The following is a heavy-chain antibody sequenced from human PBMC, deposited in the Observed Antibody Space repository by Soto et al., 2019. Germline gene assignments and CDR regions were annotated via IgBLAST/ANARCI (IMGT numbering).Heavy chain of an antibody. CDR1: GFTFSSYA. Sequence: GGSLRLSCAASGFTFSSYAMSWVRQAPGKGLEWVSAISGSGGSTYYADSVKGQFTISRDNSKNTLYLQMNSLRAEDTAVYYCAKDSLLTVQAFDIWGQGTMVTVSS. V-gene: IGHV3-23*01. CDR3: AKDSLLTVQAFDI. CDR2: ISGSGGST. J-gene: IGHJ3*02. D-gene: IGHD4-17*01.